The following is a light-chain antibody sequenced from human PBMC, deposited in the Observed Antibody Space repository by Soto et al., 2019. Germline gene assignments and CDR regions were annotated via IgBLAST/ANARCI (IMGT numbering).Light chain of an antibody. CDR2: DNN. J-gene: IGLJ2*01. Sequence: QSVLTQPPSVSAAPGQKVTISCSGSSSNIGNNYVSWYQQLPGTAPKLLIYDNNKRPSGIPDRFSGSKSGTSATLGITGLQTGDEADYYCGTWDSSLSAGFLVVFGGGTKLTVL. CDR3: GTWDSSLSAGFLVV. CDR1: SSNIGNNY. V-gene: IGLV1-51*01.